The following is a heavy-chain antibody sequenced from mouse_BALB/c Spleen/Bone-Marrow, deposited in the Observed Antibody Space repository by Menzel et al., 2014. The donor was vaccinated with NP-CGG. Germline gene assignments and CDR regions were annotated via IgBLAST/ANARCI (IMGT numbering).Heavy chain of an antibody. J-gene: IGHJ4*01. V-gene: IGHV14-3*02. D-gene: IGHD1-1*01. CDR2: IDPANGNT. CDR1: GFNIKDTY. Sequence: VTLKVCGAELVKPGASVKLSCTASGFNIKDTYMHWVKQRPEQGLEWIGRIDPANGNTKYDPKFQGKATITADTSSNTAYLQLSSLTSEDTAVYYCALLLRYYAMDYWGQGTSVTVSS. CDR3: ALLLRYYAMDY.